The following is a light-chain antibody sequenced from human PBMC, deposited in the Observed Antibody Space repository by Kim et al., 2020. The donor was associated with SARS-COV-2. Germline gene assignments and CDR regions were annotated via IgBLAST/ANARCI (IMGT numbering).Light chain of an antibody. V-gene: IGKV3-11*01. Sequence: WYPGERAALACRASQSVSSYLAWYQQKPGQAPRLLIYEAYNRATGIPARFSGSGSGTDFTLTISSLEPEDFAVYYCQQRSNWPLTFGGGTKVDIK. J-gene: IGKJ4*01. CDR1: QSVSSY. CDR2: EAY. CDR3: QQRSNWPLT.